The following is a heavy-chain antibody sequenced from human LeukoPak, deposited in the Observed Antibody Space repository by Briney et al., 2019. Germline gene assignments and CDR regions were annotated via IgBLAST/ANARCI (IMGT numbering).Heavy chain of an antibody. CDR3: ARAPQYSSGWPNSYYFDY. V-gene: IGHV3-30-3*01. CDR1: GFTFSSYA. J-gene: IGHJ4*02. D-gene: IGHD6-19*01. CDR2: ISYDGSNK. Sequence: GGSLRLSCAASGFTFSSYAMHWVRQAPGKGLEWVAVISYDGSNKYYADSVKGRFTISRDNSKNTLYLQMNSLRAEDTAVYYCARAPQYSSGWPNSYYFDYWGQGTLVTVSS.